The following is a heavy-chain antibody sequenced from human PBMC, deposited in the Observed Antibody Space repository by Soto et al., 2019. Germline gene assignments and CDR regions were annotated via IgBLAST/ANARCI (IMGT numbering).Heavy chain of an antibody. J-gene: IGHJ6*03. V-gene: IGHV3-23*01. CDR3: ARDAIAATPYYYYYMDV. CDR1: GFTFDNYA. Sequence: PGGSLRLSCAASGFTFDNYAMSWVRQALGKGLEWVSSISISGGTTYYADSVKGRFTISRDNSKNTVYLQMKSLRAEDTAVYYCARDAIAATPYYYYYMDVWGKGTTV. D-gene: IGHD2-15*01. CDR2: ISISGGTT.